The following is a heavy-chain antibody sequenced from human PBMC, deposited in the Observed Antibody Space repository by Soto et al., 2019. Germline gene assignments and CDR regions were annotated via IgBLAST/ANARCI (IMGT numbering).Heavy chain of an antibody. CDR1: NDSISTYY. D-gene: IGHD7-27*01. CDR3: ARPGRDWGALHY. Sequence: QVQLQESGPGLVKPSETLSLTCTVSNDSISTYYWTWIRQPPGKGLEWIGFIYYSGSTNYNPSLQSRVTISVDTSKNQFSLKMNSVTAADTAVYYCARPGRDWGALHYWGQGTLVPVSS. J-gene: IGHJ4*02. CDR2: IYYSGST. V-gene: IGHV4-59*08.